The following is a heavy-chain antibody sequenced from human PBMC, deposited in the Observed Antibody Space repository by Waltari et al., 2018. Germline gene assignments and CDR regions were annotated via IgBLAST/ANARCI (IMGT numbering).Heavy chain of an antibody. D-gene: IGHD5-12*01. CDR2: IYHSGST. J-gene: IGHJ4*02. V-gene: IGHV4-38-2*01. CDR1: VYSISSGYY. Sequence: QVQLQESGPGLVKPSETLSLTCAVSVYSISSGYYWGWIRQPPGKGLEWIGSIYHSGSTYYNPSLKSRVTISVDTSKNQFSLKLSSVTAADTAVYYCARAEEDRTEGYSGYELDYWGQGTLVTVSS. CDR3: ARAEEDRTEGYSGYELDY.